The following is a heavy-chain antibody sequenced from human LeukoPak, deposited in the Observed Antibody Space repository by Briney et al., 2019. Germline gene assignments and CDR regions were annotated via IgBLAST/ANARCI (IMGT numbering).Heavy chain of an antibody. J-gene: IGHJ4*02. CDR2: ISWDGGST. CDR1: GFTFDAYT. D-gene: IGHD2-2*02. V-gene: IGHV3-43*01. Sequence: GGSLRLSCAASGFTFDAYTMHWVRQAPGKDLEWVSLISWDGGSTYYADSVKGRFTISRDNSKNSLYLQMNSLRTEDTALYYCAKDYQGYCSSTSCYTGGSLDYWGQGTLVTVSS. CDR3: AKDYQGYCSSTSCYTGGSLDY.